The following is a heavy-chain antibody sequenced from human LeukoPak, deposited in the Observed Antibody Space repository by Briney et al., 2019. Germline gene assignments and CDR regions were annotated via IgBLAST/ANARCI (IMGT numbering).Heavy chain of an antibody. V-gene: IGHV1-18*01. CDR3: ARVDYYDSSGHYWEDSFDY. D-gene: IGHD3-22*01. J-gene: IGHJ4*02. CDR1: GYTFTSYG. Sequence: ASVKVSCKASGYTFTSYGISWVRQAPGQGLEWMGWISAYNGNTNYAQKLQGRVTMTTDTSTSTAYMELRSLRSDDTAVYYCARVDYYDSSGHYWEDSFDYWGQGTLVTVSS. CDR2: ISAYNGNT.